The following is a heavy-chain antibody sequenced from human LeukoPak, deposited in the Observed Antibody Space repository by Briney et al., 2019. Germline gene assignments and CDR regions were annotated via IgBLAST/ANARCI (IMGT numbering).Heavy chain of an antibody. CDR2: IFHSGST. Sequence: SETLSLTCAVSGYSISSGYYWGWIRQPPGKGLEWIGSIFHSGSTYYNPSLKSRVNMSVDTSKNQISLQLSSVTAADTAVYYCARASGSYGSGSYYYYGMDVWGKGTTATVSS. J-gene: IGHJ6*04. V-gene: IGHV4-38-2*01. CDR1: GYSISSGYY. D-gene: IGHD3-10*01. CDR3: ARASGSYGSGSYYYYGMDV.